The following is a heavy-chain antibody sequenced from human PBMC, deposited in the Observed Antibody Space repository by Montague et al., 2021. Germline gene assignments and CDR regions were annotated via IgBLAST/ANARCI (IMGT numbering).Heavy chain of an antibody. CDR2: RT. V-gene: IGHV4-4*09. CDR3: ATSAYGLGPVAFDY. D-gene: IGHD4-17*01. J-gene: IGHJ4*02. Sequence: RTNYNPSLKSRVTISVNTSKNQFSLKLSSVTAADTAVYHCATSAYGLGPVAFDYWGQGTLVTVAS.